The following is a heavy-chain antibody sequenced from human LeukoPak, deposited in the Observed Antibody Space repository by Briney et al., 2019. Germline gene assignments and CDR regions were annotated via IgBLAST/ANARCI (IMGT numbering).Heavy chain of an antibody. CDR3: ARGGHLWLGGFYFDY. CDR2: IYYSGST. D-gene: IGHD5-18*01. J-gene: IGHJ4*02. V-gene: IGHV4-59*12. Sequence: SETLSLTCTVSGGSISSYYWSWIRQPPGKGLEWIGYIYYSGSTNYNPSLKSRVTISVDTSKNQFSLQLNFVTAADTAVYYCARGGHLWLGGFYFDYWGQGTLVTVSS. CDR1: GGSISSYY.